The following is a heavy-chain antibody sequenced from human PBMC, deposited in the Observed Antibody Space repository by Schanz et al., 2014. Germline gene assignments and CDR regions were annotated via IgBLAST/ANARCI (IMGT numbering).Heavy chain of an antibody. CDR3: AREVGLYDRGWFDP. J-gene: IGHJ5*02. D-gene: IGHD3-22*01. CDR1: GGTFSSYT. CDR2: FIPILDVG. Sequence: VQLEQSGAEVKKPGSSVKVSCKASGGTFSSYTISWVRQARGQGLEWVGRFIPILDVGNYAQRFQGRVTITADKSSDTAYMELSSLRSEDTAVYYCAREVGLYDRGWFDPWGQGTLXTVSS. V-gene: IGHV1-69*08.